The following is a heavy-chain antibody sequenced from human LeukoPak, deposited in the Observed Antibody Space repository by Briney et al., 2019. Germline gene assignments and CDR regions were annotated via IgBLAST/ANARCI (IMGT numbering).Heavy chain of an antibody. Sequence: ASVKVSCKACGYTFTSFHMHWVRQAPGQGLGWMGMIIPSDGSTSSAQKFQGRVTMTRDTSTSTVYMELSSLRSEDTAVIYCARDSSGWTVDYWGQGTLVTVSA. D-gene: IGHD6-19*01. CDR1: GYTFTSFH. V-gene: IGHV1-46*01. J-gene: IGHJ4*02. CDR2: IIPSDGST. CDR3: ARDSSGWTVDY.